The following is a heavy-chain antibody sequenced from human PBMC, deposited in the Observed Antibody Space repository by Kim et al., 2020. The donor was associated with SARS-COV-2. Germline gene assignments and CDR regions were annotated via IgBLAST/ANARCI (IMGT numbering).Heavy chain of an antibody. CDR2: FDPEDGET. CDR3: ATGYDFWSGYSLDY. V-gene: IGHV1-24*01. J-gene: IGHJ4*02. D-gene: IGHD3-3*01. CDR1: GYTLTELS. Sequence: ASVKVSCKVSGYTLTELSMHWVRQAPGKGLEWMGGFDPEDGETIYAQKFQGRVTMTEDTSTDTAYMELSSLRSEDTAVYYCATGYDFWSGYSLDYWGQGTLVTVSS.